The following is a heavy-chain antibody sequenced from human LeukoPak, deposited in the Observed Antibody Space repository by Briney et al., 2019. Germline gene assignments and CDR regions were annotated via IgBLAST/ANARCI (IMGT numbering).Heavy chain of an antibody. CDR1: GFTFNNYG. V-gene: IGHV3-30*02. Sequence: GGSLRLSCAASGFTFNNYGMHWVRQAPGKGLEWLAFIRYDGSNTYYADSVKGRFTVSRDDSKNTLYLQMNSLRGDDTAVYYCAKDGTSYYYIYYWGQGTLVTVSS. D-gene: IGHD2/OR15-2a*01. CDR2: IRYDGSNT. CDR3: AKDGTSYYYIYY. J-gene: IGHJ4*02.